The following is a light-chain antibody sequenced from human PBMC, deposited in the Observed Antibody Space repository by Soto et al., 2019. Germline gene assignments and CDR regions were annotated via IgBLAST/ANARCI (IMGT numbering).Light chain of an antibody. CDR2: WAS. CDR1: QSVLYSSNNKNY. J-gene: IGKJ2*01. CDR3: HQYYTTPYT. V-gene: IGKV4-1*01. Sequence: DIVMTQSPDSLAVSLGERATINCKSSQSVLYSSNNKNYLAWYQQKPGQPPKLLIYWASTRESVVPDRFGGSGSGTDFTLTISSLQAEDVAVYYCHQYYTTPYTFGQGTKLEI.